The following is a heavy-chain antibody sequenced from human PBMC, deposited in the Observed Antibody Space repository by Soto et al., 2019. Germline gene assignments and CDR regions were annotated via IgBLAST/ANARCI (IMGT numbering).Heavy chain of an antibody. J-gene: IGHJ3*01. CDR2: IASSSSPI. D-gene: IGHD3-10*01. CDR3: VRGGSGATSGDLFDA. CDR1: GFTFSRYS. V-gene: IGHV3-21*01. Sequence: EVQLVESGGGLVGPGGSLRLSCAASGFTFSRYSINWVRQAPGKGLEWVSSIASSSSPIFYADSLQGRFTISRDNAKNSLYLQMNGLRDEDTAVYYCVRGGSGATSGDLFDAWGQGTVVTVSS.